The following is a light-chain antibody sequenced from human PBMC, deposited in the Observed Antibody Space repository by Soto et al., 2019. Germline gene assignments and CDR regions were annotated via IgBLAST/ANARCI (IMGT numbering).Light chain of an antibody. J-gene: IGLJ2*01. CDR3: SSYAGSNNPHVV. CDR2: EVS. Sequence: QSALTQPPSASGSPGQSVTISCTGTSSDVGVYKYVSWYQQHPGKAPKVMIYEVSKRPSGVPDRFSGSKSGNTASLTVSGLQAGEEAYYYCSSYAGSNNPHVVFGGGTKLTVL. V-gene: IGLV2-8*01. CDR1: SSDVGVYKY.